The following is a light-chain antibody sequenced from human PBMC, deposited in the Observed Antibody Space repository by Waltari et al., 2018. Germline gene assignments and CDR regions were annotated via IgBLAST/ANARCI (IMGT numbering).Light chain of an antibody. CDR1: QCVSTYY. CDR2: GAS. J-gene: IGKJ4*01. V-gene: IGKV3-20*01. Sequence: EIVLTQSPGTLSLSPGERATLSCRASQCVSTYYLAWSQHKPGQAPRLVIYGASTRAAGSPYRFSGSGSGTTFTLTISGLEPEDFEVYDCQQYGTSPPLTFGGGTKVEIK. CDR3: QQYGTSPPLT.